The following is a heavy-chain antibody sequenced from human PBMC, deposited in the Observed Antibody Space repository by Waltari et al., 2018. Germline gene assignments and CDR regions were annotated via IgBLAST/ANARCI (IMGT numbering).Heavy chain of an antibody. Sequence: EEQLVESGGGLVQPGESLRLSCAASGFTFSRYWMDWVRQAPGKGLVWVSLINSDGSSTIYSESVKGRFPISRDNAKNTLYVQMNRLRAEDTAVYYCARVATKTYSSPVPGRPYYYGMDVWGQGTTVTVSS. D-gene: IGHD6-13*01. J-gene: IGHJ6*02. V-gene: IGHV3-74*01. CDR3: ARVATKTYSSPVPGRPYYYGMDV. CDR1: GFTFSRYW. CDR2: INSDGSST.